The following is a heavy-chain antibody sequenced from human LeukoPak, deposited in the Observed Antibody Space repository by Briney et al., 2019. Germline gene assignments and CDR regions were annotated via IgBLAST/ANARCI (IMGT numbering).Heavy chain of an antibody. CDR3: ARGTVVVPAARDYYYYGMDV. CDR2: IYHSGST. D-gene: IGHD2-2*01. CDR1: GGSISSSNW. J-gene: IGHJ6*04. Sequence: SGTLSLTCAVSGGSISSSNWWSWVRQPPGKGLEWIGEIYHSGSTNYNPSLKSRVTISVDKSKNQFSQKLSSVTAADTAVYYCARGTVVVPAARDYYYYGMDVWGKGTTVTVSS. V-gene: IGHV4-4*02.